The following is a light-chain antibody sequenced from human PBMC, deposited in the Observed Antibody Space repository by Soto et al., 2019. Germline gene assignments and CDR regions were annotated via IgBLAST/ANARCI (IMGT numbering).Light chain of an antibody. J-gene: IGKJ5*01. V-gene: IGKV1-9*01. CDR1: QGISSY. Sequence: IQLTQSPSSLSASVGDRVTITCRASQGISSYLAWYQQEPGKAPKLLIYAASTLQSGVPSRFSGSGSGTDFTLTISSLQPEDFATYYCQQLYSYPITFGQGTRLEIK. CDR2: AAS. CDR3: QQLYSYPIT.